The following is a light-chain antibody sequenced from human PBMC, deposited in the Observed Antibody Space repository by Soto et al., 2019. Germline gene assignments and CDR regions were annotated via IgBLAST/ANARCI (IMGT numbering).Light chain of an antibody. CDR3: QQYENLPT. V-gene: IGKV1-33*01. J-gene: IGKJ5*01. Sequence: DIQSTQSPSFLSTSVGDRLTITCRASQDIRNYLAWYQQKPGRAPKLLIYDASNLEAGVPSRFRGSGSGTDFTFTISRLQPEDIATYYCQQYENLPTFGQGTRLEI. CDR1: QDIRNY. CDR2: DAS.